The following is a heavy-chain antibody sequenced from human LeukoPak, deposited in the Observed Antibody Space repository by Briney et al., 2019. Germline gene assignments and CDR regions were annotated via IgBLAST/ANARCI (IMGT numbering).Heavy chain of an antibody. V-gene: IGHV3-7*03. J-gene: IGHJ4*02. CDR2: IKQDGSEI. Sequence: GGSLRLSCVASGLTFNNYWMHWVRQAPGKGLEWVANIKQDGSEIYYVDSVKGRFSVSRDNAKSSVYLQMNSLRAEDTAVYYCARALSAWGRGTLATVSS. D-gene: IGHD3-3*01. CDR1: GLTFNNYW. CDR3: ARALSA.